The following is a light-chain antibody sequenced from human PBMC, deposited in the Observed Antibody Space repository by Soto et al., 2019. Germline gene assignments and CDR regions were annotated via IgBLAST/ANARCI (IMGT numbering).Light chain of an antibody. CDR2: DIS. J-gene: IGKJ4*01. CDR3: HQRLDWPLT. Sequence: EIELIQSPATLSLSPGERATLSCRASQSVGSDLAWYQQKPGQAPRLLIYDISNRATAIPGRFSGSGFGTDFTLTISSLEPEDFAVYYCHQRLDWPLTFGGGTKVEI. CDR1: QSVGSD. V-gene: IGKV3-11*01.